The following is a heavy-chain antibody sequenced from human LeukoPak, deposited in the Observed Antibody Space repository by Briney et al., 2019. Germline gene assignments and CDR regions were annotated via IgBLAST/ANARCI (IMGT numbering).Heavy chain of an antibody. CDR3: AKALRIDYYDSSGRDAFDI. D-gene: IGHD3-22*01. V-gene: IGHV3-30*18. Sequence: GGSLRLSCAASGFTFSSYGMHWVRQASGKGLEWVAVISYDGSKKYYADSVKGRFTISRDNSKNTLYLQMNSLRAEDTAVYYCAKALRIDYYDSSGRDAFDIWGQGTMVTVSS. CDR1: GFTFSSYG. J-gene: IGHJ3*02. CDR2: ISYDGSKK.